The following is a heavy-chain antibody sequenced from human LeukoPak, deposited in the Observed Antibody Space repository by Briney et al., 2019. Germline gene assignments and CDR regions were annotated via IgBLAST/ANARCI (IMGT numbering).Heavy chain of an antibody. J-gene: IGHJ6*03. V-gene: IGHV3-7*01. CDR3: ARDFSSSWSPDYYYYYMDV. D-gene: IGHD6-13*01. CDR1: GFTFSSYW. CDR2: INQDGSEK. Sequence: AGGSLRLSCAASGFTFSSYWMSWVRQAPGKGLEWVANINQDGSEKYYVDSVKGRFTISRDNAKNSLYLQMNSLRAEDTAVYYCARDFSSSWSPDYYYYYMDVWGKGTTVTVSS.